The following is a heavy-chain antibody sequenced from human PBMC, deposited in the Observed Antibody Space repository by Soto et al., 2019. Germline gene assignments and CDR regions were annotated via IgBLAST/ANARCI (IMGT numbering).Heavy chain of an antibody. CDR1: GFRFSNYG. CDR2: ILADGTGL. J-gene: IGHJ4*02. CDR3: ARDDDLPRNGLDH. V-gene: IGHV3-33*01. Sequence: QVQLVESGGGVVQPGRSLRLSCAASGFRFSNYGMHWVRQAPGKGLEWLAVILADGTGLHYADSVRGRSTISRDTSKTTLYLQLHSLGAGDKAIYFCARDDDLPRNGLDHWGPGTLVTVSS.